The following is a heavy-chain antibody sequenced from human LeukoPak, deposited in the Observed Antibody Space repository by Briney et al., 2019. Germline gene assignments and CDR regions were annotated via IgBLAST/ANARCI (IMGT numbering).Heavy chain of an antibody. CDR3: ARDRTRLNYYDSSGYYYFDY. Sequence: ASVKVSCKASGYTFTSYGISWVRQAPGQGLEWMGWINPNSGGTNYAQKFQGRVTMTRDTSISTAYMELSRLRSDDTAVYYCARDRTRLNYYDSSGYYYFDYWGQGTLVTVSS. D-gene: IGHD3-22*01. J-gene: IGHJ4*02. CDR1: GYTFTSYG. CDR2: INPNSGGT. V-gene: IGHV1-2*02.